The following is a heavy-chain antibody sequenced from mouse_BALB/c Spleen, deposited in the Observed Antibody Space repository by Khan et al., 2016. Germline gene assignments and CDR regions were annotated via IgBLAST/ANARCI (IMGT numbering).Heavy chain of an antibody. D-gene: IGHD2-14*01. CDR3: AKCYRKYFDD. Sequence: QIQLVQSGPELKKPGETVKISCKASGYTFTNYGMNWVKQAPGKGLKWMGWINTNTGEPTYAEEFKGRFAFSLENSASTAYLQINNLKNEDTATYFCAKCYRKYFDDWGQGTTLTGSS. V-gene: IGHV9-3*02. CDR1: GYTFTNYG. J-gene: IGHJ2*01. CDR2: INTNTGEP.